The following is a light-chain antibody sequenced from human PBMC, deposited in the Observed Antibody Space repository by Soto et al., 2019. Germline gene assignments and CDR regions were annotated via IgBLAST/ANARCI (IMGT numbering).Light chain of an antibody. J-gene: IGKJ3*01. CDR1: LTVSTN. CDR3: QHYNNWPPGAT. V-gene: IGKV3-15*01. CDR2: YTS. Sequence: DIVMTQSPATLSVSPGERATLSCRASLTVSTNLAWYQQKPGQAPRLLIYYTSTRATGIPARFSGSGSGKEFTLTITSLQSEDSAVYYCQHYNNWPPGATFGPGTKVEIK.